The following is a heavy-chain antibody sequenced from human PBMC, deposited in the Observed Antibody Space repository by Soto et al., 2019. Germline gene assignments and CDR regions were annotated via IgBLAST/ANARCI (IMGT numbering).Heavy chain of an antibody. V-gene: IGHV3-33*01. CDR3: ASGIAALDY. J-gene: IGHJ4*02. CDR2: IWYDGSNK. CDR1: GFTFSSYG. Sequence: QVQLVESGGGVVQPGGSLRLSCAASGFTFSSYGMHWVRQAPGKGLEWVAVIWYDGSNKNYADSVKGRFTISRDNSKNTLYLQMNSLRAEDTAVYYCASGIAALDYWGQGTLVTVSS. D-gene: IGHD6-6*01.